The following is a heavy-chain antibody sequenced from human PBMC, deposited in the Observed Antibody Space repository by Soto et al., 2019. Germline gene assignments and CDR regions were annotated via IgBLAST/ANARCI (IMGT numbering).Heavy chain of an antibody. V-gene: IGHV1-69*06. Sequence: QVQLVQSGAEVKRPGSSVKVSCKASGGTFNSYAVSWVRQAPGQGLEWIGGMIPMFGTTKYAQKFQGRVTITADKSTSTAYMELSSLKSEDMAIFYCARARSNYAFNYALDVWGQGTAVIVSS. J-gene: IGHJ6*02. CDR1: GGTFNSYA. CDR2: MIPMFGTT. D-gene: IGHD1-26*01. CDR3: ARARSNYAFNYALDV.